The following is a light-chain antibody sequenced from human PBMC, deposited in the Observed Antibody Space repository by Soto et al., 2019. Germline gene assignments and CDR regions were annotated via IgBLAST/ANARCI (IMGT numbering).Light chain of an antibody. CDR3: LQYGTSPLT. J-gene: IGKJ3*01. CDR2: GAS. V-gene: IGKV3-20*01. Sequence: EIVLTQSPGTLSLSPGERATLSCRASQSVSNNYLAWYQQKPGQAPRLLIYGASSRATGIPDRFSGSGSGTDFTLTISRLDPEDFAVYYCLQYGTSPLTFGPGTKVDIK. CDR1: QSVSNNY.